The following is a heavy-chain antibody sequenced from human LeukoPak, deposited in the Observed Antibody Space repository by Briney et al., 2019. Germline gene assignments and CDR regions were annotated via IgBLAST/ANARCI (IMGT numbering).Heavy chain of an antibody. J-gene: IGHJ4*02. CDR1: GFTFSSYA. CDR3: AKDLAPTGYCSSTSCYDVLDY. CDR2: ISGSGGST. Sequence: GGSLRLSCAASGFTFSSYAMSWVRQAPGKGLEWVSAISGSGGSTYYADSVKGRFTISRDNSKNTLYLQMNSLTAEDTAVYYCAKDLAPTGYCSSTSCYDVLDYWGQGTLVTVSS. V-gene: IGHV3-23*01. D-gene: IGHD2-2*01.